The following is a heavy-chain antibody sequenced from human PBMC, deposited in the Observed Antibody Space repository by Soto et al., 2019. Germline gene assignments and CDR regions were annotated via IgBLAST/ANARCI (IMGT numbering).Heavy chain of an antibody. J-gene: IGHJ4*02. V-gene: IGHV3-7*05. Sequence: DVQLVESGGGLVQPGGSLRLSCAASGFTFSSYWMSWVRQAQGRGLERVATIKQDESETYYVDSVKGRFTISRDNAKNSVYLQMNSLRAEDTAVYYCVRVGRYSRVWGKGIQVTVSS. D-gene: IGHD6-13*01. CDR3: VRVGRYSRV. CDR2: IKQDESET. CDR1: GFTFSSYW.